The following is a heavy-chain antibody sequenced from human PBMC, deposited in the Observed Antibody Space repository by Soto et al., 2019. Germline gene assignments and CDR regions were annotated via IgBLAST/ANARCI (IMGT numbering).Heavy chain of an antibody. CDR2: IYYSGST. CDR1: GGSISSGGYY. CDR3: ARCLRFLEWFPDAFDI. D-gene: IGHD3-3*01. Sequence: PSETLSLTCTVSGGSISSGGYYWSWIRQHPGKGLEWTGYIYYSGSTYYNPSLKSRVTISVDTSKNQFSLKLSSVTAADTAVYYCARCLRFLEWFPDAFDIWGQGTMVTVSS. J-gene: IGHJ3*02. V-gene: IGHV4-31*03.